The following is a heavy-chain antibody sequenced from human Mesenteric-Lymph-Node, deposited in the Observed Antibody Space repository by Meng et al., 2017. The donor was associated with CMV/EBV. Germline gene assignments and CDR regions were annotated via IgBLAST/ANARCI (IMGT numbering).Heavy chain of an antibody. CDR3: AREVIVVVPAAPSQNNWFDP. CDR2: INPSGGST. J-gene: IGHJ5*02. Sequence: FTSYYMHWVRQAPGQGLEWMGIINPSGGSTSYAQKFQGRVTMTRDTSTSTVYMELSRLRSDDTAVYYCAREVIVVVPAAPSQNNWFDPWGQGTLVTVSS. V-gene: IGHV1-46*01. D-gene: IGHD2-2*01. CDR1: FTSYY.